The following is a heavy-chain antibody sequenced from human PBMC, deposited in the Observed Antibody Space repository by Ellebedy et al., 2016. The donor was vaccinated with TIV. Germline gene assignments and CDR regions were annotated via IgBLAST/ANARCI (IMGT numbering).Heavy chain of an antibody. CDR1: GYSFPSYW. Sequence: RESLKISCKGSGYSFPSYWITWVRQMPGKGLEWMGRIDPSDSYTNYSPSFQGHVTISADKSIRTAYLQWSSLKAPDTAMYYCARLPRIAAAGTDYFDYWGHGTLVTVSS. J-gene: IGHJ4*01. CDR2: IDPSDSYT. V-gene: IGHV5-10-1*01. D-gene: IGHD6-13*01. CDR3: ARLPRIAAAGTDYFDY.